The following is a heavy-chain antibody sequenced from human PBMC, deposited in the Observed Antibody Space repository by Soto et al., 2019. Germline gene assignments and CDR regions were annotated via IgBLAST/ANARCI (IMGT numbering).Heavy chain of an antibody. V-gene: IGHV5-51*01. CDR3: ARLPISPSYYYYGMDV. J-gene: IGHJ6*02. D-gene: IGHD2-21*01. CDR1: GYSFTSYW. Sequence: GESLKISCKGSGYSFTSYWIGWVRQMPGKGLEWMGIIYPGDSDTRYSPSFQGQVTISADKSISTAYLQWSSLKASDTAMYYCARLPISPSYYYYGMDVWGQGTTVTVSS. CDR2: IYPGDSDT.